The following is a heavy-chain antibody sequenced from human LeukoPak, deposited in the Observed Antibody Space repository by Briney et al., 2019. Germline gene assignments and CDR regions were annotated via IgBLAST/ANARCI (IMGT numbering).Heavy chain of an antibody. V-gene: IGHV3-48*03. CDR3: ARGYGSGSSHIDY. Sequence: PGGSLRLSCAASAFTFSSYAMSWVRQAPGKGLEWVSYISSSGTTTYYAASVKGRFTISRDNAKNSLYLQMNSLRAEDTAVYYCARGYGSGSSHIDYWGQGTLVTVSS. CDR2: ISSSGTTT. D-gene: IGHD3-10*01. J-gene: IGHJ4*02. CDR1: AFTFSSYA.